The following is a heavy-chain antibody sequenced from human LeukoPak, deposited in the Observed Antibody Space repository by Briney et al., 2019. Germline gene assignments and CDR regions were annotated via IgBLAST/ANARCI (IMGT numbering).Heavy chain of an antibody. CDR3: ARDPQGEHDAFDI. CDR2: IYYSGST. J-gene: IGHJ3*02. Sequence: SETLSLTCTVSGGSISSSRYCWGWIRQPPGKGLEWIGYIYYSGSTNYNPSLKSRVTISVDTSKNQFTLKLSSVTAADTAVYYCARDPQGEHDAFDIWGQGTMVTVSS. CDR1: GGSISSSRYC. V-gene: IGHV4-61*01.